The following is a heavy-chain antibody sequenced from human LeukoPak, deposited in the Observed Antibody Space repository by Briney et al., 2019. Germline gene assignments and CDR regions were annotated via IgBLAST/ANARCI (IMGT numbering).Heavy chain of an antibody. J-gene: IGHJ4*02. CDR2: ISYDGSNK. Sequence: GGSLRLSCGASGFTFSSYGMHWVRQAPGKGLEWVAVISYDGSNKYYADSVKGRFTISRDNSKNTLYLQMNSLRAEDTAVYYCARGHDYGDYPRDYWGQGTLVTVSS. V-gene: IGHV3-30*03. CDR1: GFTFSSYG. D-gene: IGHD4-17*01. CDR3: ARGHDYGDYPRDY.